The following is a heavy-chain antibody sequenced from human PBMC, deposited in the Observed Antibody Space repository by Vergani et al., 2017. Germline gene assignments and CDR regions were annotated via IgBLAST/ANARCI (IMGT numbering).Heavy chain of an antibody. CDR1: GFTFDDYA. V-gene: IGHV3-9*01. J-gene: IGHJ4*02. Sequence: EVQLVESGGGLVQPGRSLRLSCAASGFTFDDYAMHWVRQAPGKGLEWVSGISWNSGSIGYADSVKGRFTISRDNAKNSLYLQMNSLRAEDTAVYYCARDFDYWGQGTLVTVSS. CDR3: ARDFDY. CDR2: ISWNSGSI.